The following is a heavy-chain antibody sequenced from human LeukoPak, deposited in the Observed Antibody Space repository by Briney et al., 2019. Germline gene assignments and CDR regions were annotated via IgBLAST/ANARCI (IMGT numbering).Heavy chain of an antibody. J-gene: IGHJ5*02. CDR3: ARDPDYGEHGQGWFDP. CDR2: IIPIFGTA. CDR1: GGTFSSYA. V-gene: IGHV1-69*01. D-gene: IGHD4-17*01. Sequence: GSSVKVSCKASGGTFSSYAISWVRQAPGQGLEWMGGIIPIFGTANCAQKFQGRVTITADESTSTAYMELSSLRSEDTAVYYCARDPDYGEHGQGWFDPWGQGTLVTVSS.